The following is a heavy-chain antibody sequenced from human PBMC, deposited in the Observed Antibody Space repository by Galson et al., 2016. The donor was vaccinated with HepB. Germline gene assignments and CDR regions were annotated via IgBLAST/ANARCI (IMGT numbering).Heavy chain of an antibody. CDR3: ARHDPWVQGVYAGYYFDH. V-gene: IGHV4-4*07. J-gene: IGHJ4*02. CDR2: ICHSGRA. CDR1: GVSVDSYC. D-gene: IGHD3-10*01. Sequence: SETLSLTCTVSGVSVDSYCWTWIRQPAGKRPEWIGRICHSGRALYNRSLKSRVTISVDMSKTQVALRLSSVTAADTAVYYCARHDPWVQGVYAGYYFDHWGPGTRVTVSS.